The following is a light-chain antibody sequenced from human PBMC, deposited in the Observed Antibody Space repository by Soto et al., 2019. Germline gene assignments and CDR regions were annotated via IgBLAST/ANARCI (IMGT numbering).Light chain of an antibody. CDR1: QTIGSTY. CDR3: QQYRSRALI. J-gene: IGKJ4*01. CDR2: GTS. V-gene: IGKV3-20*01. Sequence: EMVLTQSPGTLPLSRAESATLSCSAAQTIGSTYVACYQQKGGQAPKLLIYGTSTRATGIPDRFRGSGSGTDFRLTTSILVTEDGAVYYCQQYRSRALIFSGGTKVQI.